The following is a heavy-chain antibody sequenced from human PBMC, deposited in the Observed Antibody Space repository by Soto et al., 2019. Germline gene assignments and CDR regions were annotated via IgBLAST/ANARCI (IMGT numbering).Heavy chain of an antibody. J-gene: IGHJ4*02. CDR3: ARICRDGFRCLFDY. V-gene: IGHV1-69*13. CDR2: IIPISGTA. CDR1: GGTSSSYA. D-gene: IGHD3-10*01. Sequence: SVKVSCKASGGTSSSYAISWVRQAPGQGLEWMGGIIPISGTANYAQKFQGRVTITADESTSTAYMELSSLRSEDTAVYYCARICRDGFRCLFDYWGQGTLVPSPQ.